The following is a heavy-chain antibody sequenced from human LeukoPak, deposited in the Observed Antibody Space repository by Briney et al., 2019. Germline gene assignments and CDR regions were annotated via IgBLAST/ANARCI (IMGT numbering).Heavy chain of an antibody. D-gene: IGHD2/OR15-2a*01. CDR3: ARISGLGAREYLDH. CDR2: VSASGSAT. CDR1: GFTFSSYG. Sequence: PGRSLRLSCAVSGFTFSSYGMHWVRQAPGKGLEWVSYVSASGSATYYGDSVKGRFTISRDNAGNSVYMQMNSLRDEDTAMYYCARISGLGAREYLDHWGQGTLVTVSS. V-gene: IGHV3-48*02. J-gene: IGHJ4*02.